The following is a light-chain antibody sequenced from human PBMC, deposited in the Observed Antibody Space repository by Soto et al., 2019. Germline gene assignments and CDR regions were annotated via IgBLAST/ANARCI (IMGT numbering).Light chain of an antibody. V-gene: IGLV2-14*01. CDR3: SSYTSSSLCV. CDR2: EVT. CDR1: SSDIGGHHF. Sequence: QSALTQPASVSGSPGQSITISCTGTSSDIGGHHFVSWYQQQSGKAPKLVIYEVTDRPSGVSDRFSGSKSGNTASLTISGLQPEDEADYYCSSYTSSSLCVFGTGTKVTVL. J-gene: IGLJ1*01.